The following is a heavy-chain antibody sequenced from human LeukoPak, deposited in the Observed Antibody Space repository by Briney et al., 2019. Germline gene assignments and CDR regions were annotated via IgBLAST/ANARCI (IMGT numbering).Heavy chain of an antibody. CDR1: GLTFNNFA. J-gene: IGHJ4*02. V-gene: IGHV3-23*01. Sequence: GGSLRLSCAASGLTFNNFAMTWVRQAPGKGLEWVSAISGLDETTYYADSVKGRFTISRDNSKNTLYLQMNSLRAEDTAVYYCAKAANEWELLAGYFDYWGQGTLVTVSS. CDR3: AKAANEWELLAGYFDY. CDR2: ISGLDETT. D-gene: IGHD1-26*01.